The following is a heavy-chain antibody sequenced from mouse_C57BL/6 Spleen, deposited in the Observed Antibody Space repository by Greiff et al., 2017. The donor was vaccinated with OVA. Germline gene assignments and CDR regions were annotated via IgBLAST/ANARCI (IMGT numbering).Heavy chain of an antibody. Sequence: VQLQQPGAELVRPGSSVKLSCKASGYTFTSYWMDWVKQRPGQGLEWIGNIYPSDSETHYNQKFKDKATLTVDKSSSTAYMQLSSLTSEASAVYYGARGLGRDYWGQGTTLTVSS. CDR2: IYPSDSET. D-gene: IGHD4-1*01. V-gene: IGHV1-61*01. J-gene: IGHJ2*01. CDR1: GYTFTSYW. CDR3: ARGLGRDY.